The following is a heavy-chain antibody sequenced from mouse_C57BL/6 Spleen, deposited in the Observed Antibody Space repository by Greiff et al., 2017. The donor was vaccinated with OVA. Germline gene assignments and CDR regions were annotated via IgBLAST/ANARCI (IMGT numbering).Heavy chain of an antibody. CDR3: TARNWDDDY. CDR1: GFTFSNYW. V-gene: IGHV6-3*01. Sequence: EVQLVESGGGLVQPGGSMKLSCVASGFTFSNYWMNWVRQSPEKGLEWVAQIRLKSDNYATHYAESVKGRFTISRDDSKSSVYLQMNNLRAEDTGIYYCTARNWDDDYWVQGTTLTVSS. D-gene: IGHD4-1*01. CDR2: IRLKSDNYAT. J-gene: IGHJ2*01.